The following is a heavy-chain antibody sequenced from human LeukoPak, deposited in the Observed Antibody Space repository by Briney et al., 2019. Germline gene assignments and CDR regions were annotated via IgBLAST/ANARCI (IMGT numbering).Heavy chain of an antibody. V-gene: IGHV3-30-3*01. J-gene: IGHJ4*02. Sequence: PGGSLRLSCAPPGFTFETYRMLWVRQAPGKGLEWVSLITHDGSNKYYADSVKGRFTISRDNSKNTVHLQMSSLRTEGTAVYYCARDLLDCGGPKCSDYGGQGTLVTVSS. CDR3: ARDLLDCGGPKCSDY. CDR2: ITHDGSNK. CDR1: GFTFETYR. D-gene: IGHD2-21*01.